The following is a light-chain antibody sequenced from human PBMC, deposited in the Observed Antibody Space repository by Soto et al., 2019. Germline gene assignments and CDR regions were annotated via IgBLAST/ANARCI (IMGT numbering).Light chain of an antibody. V-gene: IGKV3-20*01. CDR3: HQYGSSPYT. J-gene: IGKJ2*01. CDR1: QSVSSSY. Sequence: EIVLTQSPGTLSLSPGERATLSCRASQSVSSSYLAWYQQKPGQAPRRLIYGASSRATGIPDRFSGSGSGTDFSLTINRLELEDFAVYYCHQYGSSPYTFGQGTKLEI. CDR2: GAS.